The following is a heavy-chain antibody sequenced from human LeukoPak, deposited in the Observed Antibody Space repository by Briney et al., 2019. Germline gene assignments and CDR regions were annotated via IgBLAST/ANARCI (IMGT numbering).Heavy chain of an antibody. V-gene: IGHV3-74*01. CDR1: GFTFSSYW. CDR2: INSDGSSS. CDR3: ARVSSGYYYGWYFDL. J-gene: IGHJ2*01. Sequence: GGSLRLSCAASGFTFSSYWMHWVRQAPGKGLELVSRINSDGSSSSYADSVKGRFTISRDNAKNTLYLQMNSLRAEDTAVYYCARVSSGYYYGWYFDLWGRGTLVTVSS. D-gene: IGHD3-22*01.